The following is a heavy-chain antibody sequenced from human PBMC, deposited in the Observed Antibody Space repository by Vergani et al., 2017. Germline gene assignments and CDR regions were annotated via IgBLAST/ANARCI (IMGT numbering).Heavy chain of an antibody. J-gene: IGHJ4*02. CDR3: GRGSDNYN. V-gene: IGHV3-23*01. D-gene: IGHD5-24*01. CDR1: GFTFSSHA. CDR2: IKNTGDST. Sequence: EVQLLQSEGAVVQPGGSLRLSCVASGFTFSSHAMSWVRQGHGQGLEWVSSIKNTGDSTQYADSVKGRFTISRDNSKNTLYLQMNSLRVKDTAVYYCGRGSDNYNWGQGTLVTVSS.